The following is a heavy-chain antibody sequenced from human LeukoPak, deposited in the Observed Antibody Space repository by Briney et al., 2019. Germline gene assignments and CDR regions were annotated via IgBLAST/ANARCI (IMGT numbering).Heavy chain of an antibody. V-gene: IGHV4-34*01. D-gene: IGHD3-22*01. CDR1: GVSFSGYY. J-gene: IGHJ4*02. CDR3: ARFDSSGYYSPRGFDY. CDR2: INHSGST. Sequence: PSETLSLTCAVYGVSFSGYYWSWIRQPPGKGLEWIGEINHSGSTNYNPSLKSRVTISVDTSKNQFSLKLSSVTAADTAVYYCARFDSSGYYSPRGFDYWGQGTLVTVSS.